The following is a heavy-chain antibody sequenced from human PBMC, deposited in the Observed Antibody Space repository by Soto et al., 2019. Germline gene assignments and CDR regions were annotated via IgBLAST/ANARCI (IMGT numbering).Heavy chain of an antibody. J-gene: IGHJ2*01. Sequence: QLQLQESGSGLVKPSQTLSLTCAVSGGSISSGGYSWSWIRQPPGKGLEWIGYIYHSGSTYYNPSLKSRVTXSXXRSKNQFSLKLSSVTAADTAVYYCARERWDWYFDLWGRGTLVTVSS. CDR2: IYHSGST. CDR1: GGSISSGGYS. D-gene: IGHD4-17*01. V-gene: IGHV4-30-2*01. CDR3: ARERWDWYFDL.